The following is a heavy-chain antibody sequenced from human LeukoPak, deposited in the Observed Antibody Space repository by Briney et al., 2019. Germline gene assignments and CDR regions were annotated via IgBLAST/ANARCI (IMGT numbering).Heavy chain of an antibody. D-gene: IGHD3-22*01. CDR2: INHSGST. J-gene: IGHJ4*02. CDR3: ARAPYYYDSSGQLDY. CDR1: GGSFSGYY. V-gene: IGHV4-34*01. Sequence: SETLSLTCAVYGGSFSGYYWSWIRQPPGEGLGWVGEINHSGSTNYNPSLKSRVTISVDTSKNQFSLKLSAVTAADTAVYYCARAPYYYDSSGQLDYWGQGTLVTVSS.